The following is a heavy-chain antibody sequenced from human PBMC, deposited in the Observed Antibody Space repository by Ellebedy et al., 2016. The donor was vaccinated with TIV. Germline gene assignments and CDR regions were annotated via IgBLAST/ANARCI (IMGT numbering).Heavy chain of an antibody. J-gene: IGHJ5*01. Sequence: GESLKISCAASGFTFSNYAMSWVRQAPGRGLEWVSSISGSGGRTSYGDSVKGRFAISRDNSNGTLFLQINGLRAEDTAVYYCAKGLAAANTRWFDSWGQGTLVTVSS. CDR1: GFTFSNYA. CDR3: AKGLAAANTRWFDS. V-gene: IGHV3-23*01. D-gene: IGHD6-13*01. CDR2: ISGSGGRT.